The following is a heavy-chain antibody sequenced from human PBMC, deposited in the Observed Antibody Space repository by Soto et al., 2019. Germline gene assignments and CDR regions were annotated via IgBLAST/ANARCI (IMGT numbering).Heavy chain of an antibody. CDR2: ISYDGNNQ. J-gene: IGHJ4*02. D-gene: IGHD3-22*01. CDR3: ARDRVYYYDSSGYYNFEY. Sequence: QVQLVESGGGVVQPGRSLRLSCAASGFTFNNYAMHWVRQAPGKGLEWVAVISYDGNNQYYADSVKGRFAISRDNSKNTLYLLMNSLRDEDTAVYYCARDRVYYYDSSGYYNFEYWGQGSLVTVSS. V-gene: IGHV3-30*09. CDR1: GFTFNNYA.